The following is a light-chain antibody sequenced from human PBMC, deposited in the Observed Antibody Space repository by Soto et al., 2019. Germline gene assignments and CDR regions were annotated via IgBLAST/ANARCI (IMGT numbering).Light chain of an antibody. CDR3: HQRQYWPPIT. Sequence: VMTQSPATLSLSPGERATLSCRASQSVSSKLVWYQQKPGQAPRLLISDASNRATGIPARFSGSGSGTDFTLTISSLEPEDFAVYYCHQRQYWPPITFGQGTRLEIK. CDR2: DAS. CDR1: QSVSSK. J-gene: IGKJ5*01. V-gene: IGKV3-11*01.